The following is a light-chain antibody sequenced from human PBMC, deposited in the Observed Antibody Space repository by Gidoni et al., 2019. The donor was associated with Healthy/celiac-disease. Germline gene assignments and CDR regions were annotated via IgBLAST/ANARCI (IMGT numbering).Light chain of an antibody. Sequence: RAITISCTGTSSDVGGYNYVSWYQQHPGKAPKLMIYDVSNRPSGVSNRFSGSKSGNTASLTISGLQAEDEADYYCSSYTSSSLRVFGGGTKLTVL. J-gene: IGLJ3*02. CDR3: SSYTSSSLRV. V-gene: IGLV2-14*04. CDR1: SSDVGGYNY. CDR2: DVS.